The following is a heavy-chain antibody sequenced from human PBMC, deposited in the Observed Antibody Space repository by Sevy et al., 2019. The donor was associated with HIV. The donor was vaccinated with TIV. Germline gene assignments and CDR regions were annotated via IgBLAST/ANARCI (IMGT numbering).Heavy chain of an antibody. CDR1: GFTFSTYG. Sequence: GGSLRLSCAGSGFTFSTYGINWVRQAPGKGLEWVASISSGSTYIYHAESVRGRFTISRDDANNSLYLQMNSLRAEDTAVYYCARGVRPQYFLDYWGQGTLVTVSS. V-gene: IGHV3-21*01. CDR3: ARGVRPQYFLDY. J-gene: IGHJ4*02. D-gene: IGHD3-10*01. CDR2: ISSGSTYI.